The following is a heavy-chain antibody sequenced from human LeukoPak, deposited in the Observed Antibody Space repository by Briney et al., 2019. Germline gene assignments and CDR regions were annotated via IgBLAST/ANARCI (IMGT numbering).Heavy chain of an antibody. Sequence: GGSLRLSCTVSGFTVSSNSMSWVRQAPGKGLEWVSFIYSDNTHYSDSVKGRFTISRDNSKNTLYLQMNSLRAEDTAVYYCARLHRYCSGGSCYTFDYWGQGTLVTVSS. CDR1: GFTVSSNS. CDR3: ARLHRYCSGGSCYTFDY. J-gene: IGHJ4*02. CDR2: IYSDNT. V-gene: IGHV3-53*01. D-gene: IGHD2-15*01.